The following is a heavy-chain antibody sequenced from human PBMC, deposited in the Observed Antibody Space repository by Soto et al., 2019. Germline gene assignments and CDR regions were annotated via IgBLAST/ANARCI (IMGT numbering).Heavy chain of an antibody. Sequence: EVQLLESGGGLVQPGGSLRLSCAASGFTFSEYSMTWVRQAPGMGLEWVSTISGGGSTTYYADSVEGRFIISRDNSKNTVYLQLDSLRVEDTAVYYCVRRAGECNGGSCYSRFWGQGSLVTVSS. CDR1: GFTFSEYS. D-gene: IGHD2-15*01. CDR2: ISGGGSTT. V-gene: IGHV3-23*01. CDR3: VRRAGECNGGSCYSRF. J-gene: IGHJ4*02.